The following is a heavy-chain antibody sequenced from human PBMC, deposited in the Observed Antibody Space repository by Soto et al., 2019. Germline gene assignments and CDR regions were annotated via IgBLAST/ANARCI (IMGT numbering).Heavy chain of an antibody. J-gene: IGHJ4*02. CDR1: GGSVSSGSYY. Sequence: SETLSLTCTVSGGSVSSGSYYWSWIRQPPGKGLEWIGYIYYSGSTNYNPSLKSRVTISVDTSKNQFSLKLSSVTAADTAVYYCARSTYDGDSVIFDYWGQGTLVTVSS. CDR2: IYYSGST. V-gene: IGHV4-61*01. D-gene: IGHD4-17*01. CDR3: ARSTYDGDSVIFDY.